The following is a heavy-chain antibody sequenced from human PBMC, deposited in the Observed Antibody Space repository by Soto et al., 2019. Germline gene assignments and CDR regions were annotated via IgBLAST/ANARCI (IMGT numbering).Heavy chain of an antibody. CDR3: ARDSDSSGYYAYNWFDP. CDR1: GFTFSSYA. J-gene: IGHJ5*02. V-gene: IGHV3-30-3*01. D-gene: IGHD3-22*01. Sequence: QVQLVESGGGVVQPGRSLRLSCAASGFTFSSYAMHWVRQAPGKGLEWVAVISYDGSNKYYADSVKGRFTISRDNSKNTLYLQMNSLRAEDTAVYYCARDSDSSGYYAYNWFDPWCQGTLVTVSS. CDR2: ISYDGSNK.